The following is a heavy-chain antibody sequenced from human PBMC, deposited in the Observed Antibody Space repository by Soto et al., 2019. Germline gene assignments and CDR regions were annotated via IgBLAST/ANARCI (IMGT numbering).Heavy chain of an antibody. V-gene: IGHV1-2*04. Sequence: GASVKVSCKASGYTFTGYYMHWVRQAPGQGLEWMGWINPNSGGTNYAQKFQGWVTMTRDTSISTAYMELSRLRSDDTAVYYCAREGPTGYYDFWSGYGPHYYYYGMDVWGQGPTVTVSS. J-gene: IGHJ6*02. D-gene: IGHD3-3*01. CDR1: GYTFTGYY. CDR3: AREGPTGYYDFWSGYGPHYYYYGMDV. CDR2: INPNSGGT.